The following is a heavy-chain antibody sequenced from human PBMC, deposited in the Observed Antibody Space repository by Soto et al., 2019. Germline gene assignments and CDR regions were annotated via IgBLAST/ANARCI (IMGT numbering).Heavy chain of an antibody. Sequence: EVQLVESGGGLVQPGGSLRLSCAASGFTFGTYWMSWVRQAPGKGLEWVANIKQDASEKHYVDSVEGRFTISRDNAKNSLFLHMNSLKTEDKAVYYCAREPAVVPFDYWGQGALVTVSS. V-gene: IGHV3-7*01. CDR3: AREPAVVPFDY. J-gene: IGHJ4*02. CDR2: IKQDASEK. D-gene: IGHD2-2*01. CDR1: GFTFGTYW.